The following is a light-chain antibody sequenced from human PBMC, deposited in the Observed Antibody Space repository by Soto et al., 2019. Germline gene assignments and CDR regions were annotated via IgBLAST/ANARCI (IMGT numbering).Light chain of an antibody. CDR2: GVN. CDR1: SSDVGRYNY. V-gene: IGLV2-11*01. CDR3: QSYDSSLSGYV. J-gene: IGLJ1*01. Sequence: QSALTQPRSVSGSPGQSVTISCTGTSSDVGRYNYVSWYQHHPGKAPKPMIYGVNERPSGVPDRFSGSKSGNTASLAITGLRAGDEADYYCQSYDSSLSGYVFGTGTKVTVL.